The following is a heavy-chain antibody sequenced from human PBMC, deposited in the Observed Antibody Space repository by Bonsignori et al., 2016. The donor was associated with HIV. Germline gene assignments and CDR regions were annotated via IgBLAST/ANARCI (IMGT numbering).Heavy chain of an antibody. CDR1: GFTFSAYW. V-gene: IGHV3-7*01. D-gene: IGHD4-23*01. J-gene: IGHJ5*01. CDR2: IREDGSDK. CDR3: TRVENYGGRDS. Sequence: EVQLVESGGGLVQPGGSLRLSCAASGFTFSAYWMSWVRQAPGKGLEWVANIREDGSDKFYVDSVKGRFTISRDNAKNSLYLQMNSLRAEDTAVYYCTRVENYGGRDSWGQGTLVT.